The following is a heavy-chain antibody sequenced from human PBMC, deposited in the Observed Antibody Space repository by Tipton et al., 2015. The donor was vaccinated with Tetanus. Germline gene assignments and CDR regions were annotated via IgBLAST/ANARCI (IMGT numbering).Heavy chain of an antibody. CDR3: ARDGRGYSYGVSRGLFDP. Sequence: LRLSCTVSGGSVSSGSYYWSWIRQPPGKGLEWIGYIYYSGSTNYNPSLKSRVTISVDTSKNQFSLKLSSVTAADTAVYYCARDGRGYSYGVSRGLFDPWGQGTLVTVSS. CDR2: IYYSGST. CDR1: GGSVSSGSYY. V-gene: IGHV4-61*01. D-gene: IGHD5-18*01. J-gene: IGHJ5*02.